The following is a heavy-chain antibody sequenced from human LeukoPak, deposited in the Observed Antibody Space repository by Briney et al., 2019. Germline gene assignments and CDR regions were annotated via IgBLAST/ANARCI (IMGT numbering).Heavy chain of an antibody. Sequence: GGSLRLSCAASELTVSSNCMTWVRQAPGKGLEWVSFIYSDGSTYYADSVRGRFTISRDNSKNTLFLQMNSLRAEDTAVYYCARRAGIYSHPYDYWGQGTLVTVSS. D-gene: IGHD1-14*01. J-gene: IGHJ4*02. CDR2: IYSDGST. CDR1: ELTVSSNC. CDR3: ARRAGIYSHPYDY. V-gene: IGHV3-53*01.